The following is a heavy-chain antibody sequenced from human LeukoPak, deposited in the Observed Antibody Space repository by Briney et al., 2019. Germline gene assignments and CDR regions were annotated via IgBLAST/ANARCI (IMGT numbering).Heavy chain of an antibody. CDR1: GFTFSSYS. D-gene: IGHD3-22*01. CDR2: ISSSSSYI. J-gene: IGHJ6*02. V-gene: IGHV3-21*01. Sequence: GGSLRLSCAASGFTFSSYSMNWVRQAPGEGLEWVSSISSSSSYIYYADSVKGRFTISRDNAKNSLYLQMNSLRAEDTAVYYCARGSDLYYYDSSGQADVWGQGTTVTVSS. CDR3: ARGSDLYYYDSSGQADV.